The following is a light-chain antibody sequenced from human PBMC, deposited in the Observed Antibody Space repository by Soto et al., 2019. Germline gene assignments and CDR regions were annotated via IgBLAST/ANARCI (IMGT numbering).Light chain of an antibody. CDR2: AAS. Sequence: DIQMTQSPSSLSASVGDSVTITYLASQSISSYLNWYQQKPGKAPKLLIYAASSLQSGVPSRFSGSGSGTEFTLTISSLQPEDFATYYCQQSYSTQWTFGQGTKVDIK. V-gene: IGKV1-39*01. CDR1: QSISSY. CDR3: QQSYSTQWT. J-gene: IGKJ1*01.